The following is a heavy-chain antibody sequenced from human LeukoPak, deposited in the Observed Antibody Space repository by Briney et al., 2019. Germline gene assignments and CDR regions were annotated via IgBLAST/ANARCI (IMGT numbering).Heavy chain of an antibody. D-gene: IGHD3-22*01. CDR3: ARDRGITMIRTMDNWFDP. CDR2: IYTSGST. V-gene: IGHV4-4*07. Sequence: SETLSLTCTVSDGSISSYYWSWIRQPAGKGLEWIGRIYTSGSTNYNPSLKSRVTMSVDTSKNQFSLKLSSVTAADTAVYYCARDRGITMIRTMDNWFDPWGQGTLVTVSS. J-gene: IGHJ5*02. CDR1: DGSISSYY.